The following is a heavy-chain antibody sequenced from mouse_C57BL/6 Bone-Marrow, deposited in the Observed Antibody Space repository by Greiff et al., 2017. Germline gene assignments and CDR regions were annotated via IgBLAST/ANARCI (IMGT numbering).Heavy chain of an antibody. D-gene: IGHD2-12*01. CDR1: GFTFSSYG. CDR2: ISSGGSYT. CDR3: AREGYSRYYMDY. V-gene: IGHV5-6*01. J-gene: IGHJ4*01. Sequence: EVKLMESGGDLVKPGGSLKLSCAASGFTFSSYGMTWVRQTTDKRLEWVATISSGGSYTYYPDSVKGRFTISRDNAKNTLSLQMSSLKSEDTAMYCGAREGYSRYYMDYWGQGTSVTVSA.